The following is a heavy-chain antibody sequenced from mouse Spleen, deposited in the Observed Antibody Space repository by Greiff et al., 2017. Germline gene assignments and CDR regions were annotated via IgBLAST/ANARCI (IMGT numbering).Heavy chain of an antibody. V-gene: IGHV1-52*01. CDR3: ARGGPLDY. CDR1: GYTFTSYW. D-gene: IGHD3-3*01. Sequence: VQRVQPGAELVRPGSSVKLSCKASGYTFTSYWMHWVKQRPIQGLEWIGNIDPSDSDTHYNQKFKDKATLTVDKSSSTAYMQLSSLTSEDSAVYYGARGGPLDYWGQGTTLTVSS. CDR2: IDPSDSDT. J-gene: IGHJ2*01.